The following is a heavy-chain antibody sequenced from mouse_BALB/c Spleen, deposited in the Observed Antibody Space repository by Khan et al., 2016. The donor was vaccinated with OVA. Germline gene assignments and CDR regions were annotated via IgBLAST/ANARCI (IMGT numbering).Heavy chain of an antibody. CDR2: IYPFNDDT. Sequence: VQLKQSGPELVKPGASVKMSCKASGYTFTSYVMHWVKQKPGLGLEWIGYIYPFNDDTKYNEKFKGKATLTSDKSSSTAYMELNSLTSEDSAVYYCDPVGTYYVSFAYWGQGTLVAVSA. J-gene: IGHJ3*01. V-gene: IGHV1S136*01. CDR1: GYTFTSYV. D-gene: IGHD1-1*01. CDR3: DPVGTYYVSFAY.